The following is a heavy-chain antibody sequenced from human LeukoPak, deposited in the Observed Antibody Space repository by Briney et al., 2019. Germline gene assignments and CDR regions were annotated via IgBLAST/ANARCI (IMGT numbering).Heavy chain of an antibody. CDR2: IYYSGST. Sequence: SETLSLTCTVSGGSISSSSYYWGWIRQPPGKGLEWIGSIYYSGSTYYNPSLKSRVTISVDTSKNQFSLKLSSVTAADTAVYYCARDRGGWNYGAFDIWGQGTMVTVSS. CDR3: ARDRGGWNYGAFDI. J-gene: IGHJ3*02. V-gene: IGHV4-39*02. D-gene: IGHD1-7*01. CDR1: GGSISSSSYY.